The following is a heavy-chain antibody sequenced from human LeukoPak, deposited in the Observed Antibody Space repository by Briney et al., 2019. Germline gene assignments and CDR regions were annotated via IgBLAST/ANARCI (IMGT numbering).Heavy chain of an antibody. CDR2: ISGSGGRT. D-gene: IGHD3-10*01. CDR3: APGGPGYYFDY. V-gene: IGHV3-23*01. J-gene: IGHJ4*02. Sequence: GGSLRLSCAASGFTFSSYTMSWVRQAPGKGLEWVSAISGSGGRTYYADSVKGRFTISRDNSKNTLYLQMNSLRAEDTAVYYCAPGGPGYYFDYWGQGTLVSVSS. CDR1: GFTFSSYT.